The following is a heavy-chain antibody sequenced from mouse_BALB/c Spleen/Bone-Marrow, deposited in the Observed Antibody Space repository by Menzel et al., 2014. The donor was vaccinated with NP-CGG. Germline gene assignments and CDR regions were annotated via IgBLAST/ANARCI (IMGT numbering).Heavy chain of an antibody. CDR3: ARYYYGSSLFAY. J-gene: IGHJ3*01. CDR2: IDPANGNT. D-gene: IGHD1-1*01. V-gene: IGHV14-3*02. CDR1: GFNIKDTY. Sequence: EVKLMESGAELVKPGASVKLSCTASGFNIKDTYMYWVKQRPEQGLEWIGRIDPANGNTKYDPKSQDKATITADTSSNTAYLQLSSLTSEDTAVYYCARYYYGSSLFAYWGQGTLVTVSA.